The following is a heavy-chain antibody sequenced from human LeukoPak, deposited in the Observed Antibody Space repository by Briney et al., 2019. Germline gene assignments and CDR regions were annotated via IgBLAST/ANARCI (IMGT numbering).Heavy chain of an antibody. D-gene: IGHD1-14*01. CDR3: ARDAGKLSCSH. CDR1: GGTFSSYA. V-gene: IGHV1-69*01. Sequence: GASVNVSCTASGGTFSSYAISWVRQAPGQGLEWMGGIIPIFGTANYAQKSQGRVTITADESTSTAYMELRSLRSDDTAVYYCARDAGKLSCSHWGQGTLVTVSS. J-gene: IGHJ4*02. CDR2: IIPIFGTA.